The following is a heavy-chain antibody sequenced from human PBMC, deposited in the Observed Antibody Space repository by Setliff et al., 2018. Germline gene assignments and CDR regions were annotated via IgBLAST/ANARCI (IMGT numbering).Heavy chain of an antibody. V-gene: IGHV1-24*01. D-gene: IGHD3-22*01. CDR3: ARDPFRNYDTAPVWFDP. Sequence: ASVKVSCKVSGYTLTELSMHWVRQAPGKGLEWMGGFDPEDGETIYAQKFQGRVTMTEDTSTDTAYMELRSLRSDDTAVYYCARDPFRNYDTAPVWFDPWGQGTLVTVSS. CDR1: GYTLTELS. J-gene: IGHJ5*02. CDR2: FDPEDGET.